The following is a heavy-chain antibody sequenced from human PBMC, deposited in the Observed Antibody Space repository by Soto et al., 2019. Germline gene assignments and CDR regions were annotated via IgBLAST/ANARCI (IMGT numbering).Heavy chain of an antibody. CDR3: ARYAAEVTTFFDH. J-gene: IGHJ4*02. CDR2: ISGSSGSK. V-gene: IGHV3-11*06. Sequence: GSLRLSCAASGFIFNDYYMSWIRQAPGKGLEWLSNISGSSGSKKYADAGKGRFTISRDNAKKSLYLEMHSLRAEDTAVYYCARYAAEVTTFFDHWGQGTLVTVSS. CDR1: GFIFNDYY. D-gene: IGHD4-17*01.